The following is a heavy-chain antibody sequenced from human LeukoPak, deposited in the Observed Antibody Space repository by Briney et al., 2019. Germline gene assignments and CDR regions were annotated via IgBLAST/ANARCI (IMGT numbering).Heavy chain of an antibody. V-gene: IGHV4-4*09. J-gene: IGHJ5*02. CDR3: ARLSAGFNSSYLFDP. Sequence: SETLSLTCTVSGGSISSYYGTWVRQPPGKGLEWVGYIYSSGRTNYNPSLKSQVTMSVDTSTNQFSLNVISVTAADTAVYYCARLSAGFNSSYLFDPWGQGTLVTVSS. CDR2: IYSSGRT. D-gene: IGHD2/OR15-2a*01. CDR1: GGSISSYY.